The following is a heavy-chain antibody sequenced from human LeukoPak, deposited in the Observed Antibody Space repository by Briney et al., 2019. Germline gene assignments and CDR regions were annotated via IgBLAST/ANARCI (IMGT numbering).Heavy chain of an antibody. V-gene: IGHV1-18*01. CDR3: ARVITMVRGEGQFYY. CDR1: GYNFTLFG. Sequence: VASVKVSCKASGYNFTLFGVSWVRQAPGQGLEWMGWISTYNGDTNFAQNFQGRVIMTTDTSTTTAYMEMRSLRSDDTAVYYCARVITMVRGEGQFYYWGQGTLVTVSS. CDR2: ISTYNGDT. J-gene: IGHJ4*02. D-gene: IGHD3-10*01.